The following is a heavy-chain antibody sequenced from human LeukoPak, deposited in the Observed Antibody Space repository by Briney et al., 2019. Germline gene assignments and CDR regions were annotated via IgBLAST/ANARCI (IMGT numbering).Heavy chain of an antibody. CDR3: ARGTNEFSGYVFDY. Sequence: SETLSLTCTVSGDSISFYYWSWVRQPAGKGLEWIGRVSTSGSTYYNPSLKSRVSMSHDTSKNQFSLKLSSVTAADTAVYYCARGTNEFSGYVFDYWGQGTLVTVSS. J-gene: IGHJ4*02. CDR1: GDSISFYY. CDR2: VSTSGST. D-gene: IGHD5-12*01. V-gene: IGHV4-4*07.